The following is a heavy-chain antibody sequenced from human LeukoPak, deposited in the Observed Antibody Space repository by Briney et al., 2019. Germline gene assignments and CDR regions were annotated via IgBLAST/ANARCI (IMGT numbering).Heavy chain of an antibody. CDR2: ISSSSSYT. V-gene: IGHV3-11*03. D-gene: IGHD2-15*01. CDR1: GFTFSDYY. Sequence: GGSLRLSCAASGFTFSDYYMSWIRQAPGQGLEWVSYISSSSSYTNYADSVKGRFTISRDNAKNSLYLQMNSLRAEDTAVYYCARLYCSGGSCYSGDAFAIWGQGTMVSVSS. J-gene: IGHJ3*02. CDR3: ARLYCSGGSCYSGDAFAI.